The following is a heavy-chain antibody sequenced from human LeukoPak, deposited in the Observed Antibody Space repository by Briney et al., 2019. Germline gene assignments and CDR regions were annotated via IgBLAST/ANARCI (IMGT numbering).Heavy chain of an antibody. CDR2: ISGGASVI. J-gene: IGHJ4*02. CDR1: GFTSSSYG. CDR3: ARESISGHRDFDN. V-gene: IGHV3-48*01. Sequence: PGGSLRLSCAASGFTSSSYGMNWVRQAPGKGLEWVSYISGGASVIYYADSVKGRFTISRDNARSSLYLQMNSLRAEDTAVYYCARESISGHRDFDNWGQGTLVTVS. D-gene: IGHD1-26*01.